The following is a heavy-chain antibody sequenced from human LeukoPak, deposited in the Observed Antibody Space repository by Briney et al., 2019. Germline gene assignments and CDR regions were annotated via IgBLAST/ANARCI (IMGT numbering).Heavy chain of an antibody. D-gene: IGHD6-13*01. J-gene: IGHJ4*02. CDR2: ASGHNGNP. CDR1: GYTFTSYG. Sequence: ASVKVSCKASGYTFTSYGISWVRQAPGQGLEWMGWASGHNGNPNYAQKFRDRVSMTTDTSTSTAYMELRSLRSDDTAVYYCARDVGIAAAGPFDHWGQGTLVTVSS. CDR3: ARDVGIAAAGPFDH. V-gene: IGHV1-18*01.